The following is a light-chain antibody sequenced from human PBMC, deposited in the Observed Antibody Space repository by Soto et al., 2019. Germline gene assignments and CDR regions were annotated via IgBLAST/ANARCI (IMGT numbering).Light chain of an antibody. CDR2: AAS. V-gene: IGKV1-39*01. CDR1: ENIARH. Sequence: DIQMTQSPSSLSASVGDRITITCRASENIARHLNWYQQKPGKAPNLLIYAASNLQNGVPLRFRGGGSGTDFTLTISNLQPEDFATYYCQQSYSTLSITFGQGTRLES. CDR3: QQSYSTLSIT. J-gene: IGKJ5*01.